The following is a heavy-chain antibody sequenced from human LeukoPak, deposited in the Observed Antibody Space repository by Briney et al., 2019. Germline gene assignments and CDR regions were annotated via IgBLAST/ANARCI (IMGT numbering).Heavy chain of an antibody. CDR1: GYSFTSYW. CDR2: IYPGDSDS. J-gene: IGHJ4*02. V-gene: IGHV5-51*07. Sequence: GASPKISCKGSGYSFTSYWIGWVHQMPGIGLEWMGIIYPGDSDSRYCPSFQGQVTLSADKSISPPYLQCRSLEGSDTVMYCGARHLGAAKPVDYWGQGTLVTVSS. D-gene: IGHD6-13*01. CDR3: ARHLGAAKPVDY.